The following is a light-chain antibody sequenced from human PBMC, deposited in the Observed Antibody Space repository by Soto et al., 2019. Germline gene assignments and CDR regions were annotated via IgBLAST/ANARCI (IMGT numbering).Light chain of an antibody. J-gene: IGKJ2*01. CDR1: QSHLYSDGDTY. V-gene: IGKV2-30*01. CDR2: KVS. CDR3: MQGKHWLYT. Sequence: DIVMTQSPLSLPVTLGQSAYISCRSSQSHLYSDGDTYLSWFQQRPGQSPRRLIYKVSKRDSGVPDRFVGSGSGTVFTLRITRVQADDVGLYYCMQGKHWLYTFGQGTKVEI.